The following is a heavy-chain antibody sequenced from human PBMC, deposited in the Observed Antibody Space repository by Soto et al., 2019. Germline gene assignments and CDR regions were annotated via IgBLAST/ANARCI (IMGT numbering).Heavy chain of an antibody. V-gene: IGHV1-46*01. CDR2: INPSGGST. D-gene: IGHD2-15*01. CDR1: GYTFTSYY. Sequence: GASVKVSCKASGYTFTSYYMHWVRQAPGQGLEWMGIINPSGGSTSYAQKFQGRVTMTRDTSTSTVYMELRSLRSDDTAVYYCARYCSGGSCYSTYDYDSSGRDYFDYWGQGTLVPVSS. CDR3: ARYCSGGSCYSTYDYDSSGRDYFDY. J-gene: IGHJ4*02.